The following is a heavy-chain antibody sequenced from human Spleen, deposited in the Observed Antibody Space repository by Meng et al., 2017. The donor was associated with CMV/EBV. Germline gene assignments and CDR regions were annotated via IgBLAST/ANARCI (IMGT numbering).Heavy chain of an antibody. V-gene: IGHV1-18*01. CDR2: ISAYNGNT. J-gene: IGHJ6*02. CDR1: GYTFTSYG. D-gene: IGHD2-2*01. CDR3: ARGWGYCSSTSCSYYGMDG. Sequence: ASVKVSCKASGYTFTSYGISWVRQAPGQGLEWMGWISAYNGNTTDAQKLQGRVTMTTDTSTSTAYMELRSLRSDDTAVYYCARGWGYCSSTSCSYYGMDGWGQGTTVTVSS.